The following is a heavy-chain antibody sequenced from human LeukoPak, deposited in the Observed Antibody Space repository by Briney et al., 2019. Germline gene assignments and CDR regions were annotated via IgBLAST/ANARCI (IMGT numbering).Heavy chain of an antibody. Sequence: ASVKVSCKASGYTFTSYDINWVRQAPGQGLEWMGRMNPNSGNTGYAQKFQGRVTMTRNTSISTAYMELSSLRSEDTAVYYCVRGGSSTGYYYYYYGMDVWGQGTTVTVS. CDR1: GYTFTSYD. CDR2: MNPNSGNT. CDR3: VRGGSSTGYYYYYYGMDV. J-gene: IGHJ6*02. D-gene: IGHD2-2*01. V-gene: IGHV1-8*01.